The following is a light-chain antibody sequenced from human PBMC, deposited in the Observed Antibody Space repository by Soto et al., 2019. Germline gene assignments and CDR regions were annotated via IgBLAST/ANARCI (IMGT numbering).Light chain of an antibody. CDR3: QQFGSSGT. CDR1: QSVSNNY. V-gene: IGKV3-20*01. CDR2: GAS. J-gene: IGKJ1*01. Sequence: EIVLTHSPGALSLSPGERATLSGRPSQSVSNNYLAWYQQKPGQAPRLLMYGASNRATGIPDRFSGSGSGTDLPFTISRLEPGDFAVYYCQQFGSSGTFGQGPKV.